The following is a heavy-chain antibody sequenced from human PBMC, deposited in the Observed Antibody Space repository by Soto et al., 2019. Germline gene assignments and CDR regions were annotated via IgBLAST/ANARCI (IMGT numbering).Heavy chain of an antibody. CDR1: GFTFSSYG. CDR3: AKDTASAAMVTGIDY. Sequence: GGSLRLSCAASGFTFSSYGMHWVRQAPGKGLEWVAVISYDGSNKYYADSVKGRFTISRDNSKNTLYLQMNSLRAEDTAVYYCAKDTASAAMVTGIDYWGQGTLVTVSS. V-gene: IGHV3-30*18. J-gene: IGHJ4*02. D-gene: IGHD5-18*01. CDR2: ISYDGSNK.